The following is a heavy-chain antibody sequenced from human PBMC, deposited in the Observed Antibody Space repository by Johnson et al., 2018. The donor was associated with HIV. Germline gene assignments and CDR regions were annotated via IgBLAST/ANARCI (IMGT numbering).Heavy chain of an antibody. D-gene: IGHD3-10*01. Sequence: QVQLVESGGGVVQPGRSLRLSCAASRFTFTNYAMHWVRQAPGKGLEWVAVISYDGSNKYYADSVKGRFTISRDNSKNTLYLQMNSLRAEDTAVHYCAKSNQASIVRESGPYGAFHIWGQGTMVTVSS. CDR2: ISYDGSNK. V-gene: IGHV3-30*18. CDR3: AKSNQASIVRESGPYGAFHI. J-gene: IGHJ3*02. CDR1: RFTFTNYA.